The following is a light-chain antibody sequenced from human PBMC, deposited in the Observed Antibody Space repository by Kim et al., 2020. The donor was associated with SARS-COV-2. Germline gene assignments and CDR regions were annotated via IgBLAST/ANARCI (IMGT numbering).Light chain of an antibody. J-gene: IGKJ4*01. CDR1: QSVSSY. Sequence: EIVLTQSPATLSLSPGERATLSCRASQSVSSYLAWYQQKPGQAPRLLIYDASNRATGIPARFSGSGSGTDFTLTISSLEPEDFAVYYCQQRSNWPPVFGGGTKLEI. CDR3: QQRSNWPPV. CDR2: DAS. V-gene: IGKV3-11*01.